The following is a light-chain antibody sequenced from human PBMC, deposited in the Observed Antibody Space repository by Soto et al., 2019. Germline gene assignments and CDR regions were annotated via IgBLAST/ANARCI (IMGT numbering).Light chain of an antibody. Sequence: EIVLTQSPDTLSLSPGERATLSCRASQNIYINSLAWYQQRPGQAPRLLIYGGSTRATAVPDRFSGSGSGTDFALTISRLEPEEFAVYYCQQYGAPPLTFGPGTKVDIK. CDR2: GGS. J-gene: IGKJ3*01. CDR3: QQYGAPPLT. CDR1: QNIYINS. V-gene: IGKV3-20*01.